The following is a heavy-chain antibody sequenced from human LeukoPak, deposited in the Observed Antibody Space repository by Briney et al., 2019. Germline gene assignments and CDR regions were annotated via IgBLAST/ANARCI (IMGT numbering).Heavy chain of an antibody. V-gene: IGHV3-66*01. CDR3: ARDTTYSSGSYYSHY. Sequence: HPGGSLRLSCAASGFTVSSNYMSWVRQAPGKGLEWVSFIYSAHRTYYADSVRGRFTISTDNSKNTLYLQMNSLRAEDTAVYYCARDTTYSSGSYYSHYWGQGTLVTVSS. CDR1: GFTVSSNY. J-gene: IGHJ4*02. CDR2: IYSAHRT. D-gene: IGHD6-19*01.